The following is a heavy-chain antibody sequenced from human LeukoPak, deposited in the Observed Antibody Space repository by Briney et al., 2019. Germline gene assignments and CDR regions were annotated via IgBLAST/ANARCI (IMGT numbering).Heavy chain of an antibody. Sequence: GGSLRLSCAASGFTFDDYGMSWVRQAPGKGLEWVSGINWNGGSTGYADSVKGRFTISRDNAKNSLYLQMNSLRAEDTALYYCERLEVVTYTRSGGVDYWGQGTLLTVSS. J-gene: IGHJ4*02. D-gene: IGHD3-22*01. CDR2: INWNGGST. V-gene: IGHV3-20*04. CDR1: GFTFDDYG. CDR3: ERLEVVTYTRSGGVDY.